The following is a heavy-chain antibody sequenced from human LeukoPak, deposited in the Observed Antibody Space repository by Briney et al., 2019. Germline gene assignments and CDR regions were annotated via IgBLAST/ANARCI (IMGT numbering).Heavy chain of an antibody. Sequence: GASVKVSCKASGYTFTIYGISWVRQAPGQGLAWMGWISAYNGNTKYAQKVQGRVTMTTDTATSTAYMELRSLRSDDTAVYYCARDAPVEWLVPDYYYYMDVWGKGTTVTISS. J-gene: IGHJ6*03. V-gene: IGHV1-18*01. D-gene: IGHD6-19*01. CDR3: ARDAPVEWLVPDYYYYMDV. CDR2: ISAYNGNT. CDR1: GYTFTIYG.